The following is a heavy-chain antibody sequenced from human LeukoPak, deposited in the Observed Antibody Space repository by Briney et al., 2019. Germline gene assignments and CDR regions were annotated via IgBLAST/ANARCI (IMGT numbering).Heavy chain of an antibody. D-gene: IGHD3/OR15-3a*01. J-gene: IGHJ4*02. CDR2: ISTFSSTI. V-gene: IGHV3-48*01. CDR1: GITFSSNG. Sequence: GGSLRLSCAASGITFSSNGMVWVRQTPEKGLEWISYISTFSSTIKYADSVRGRFTISRDNANNSLYLQMDSLRADDTAVYYCAREVVGLDYWDQGILVTVSS. CDR3: AREVVGLDY.